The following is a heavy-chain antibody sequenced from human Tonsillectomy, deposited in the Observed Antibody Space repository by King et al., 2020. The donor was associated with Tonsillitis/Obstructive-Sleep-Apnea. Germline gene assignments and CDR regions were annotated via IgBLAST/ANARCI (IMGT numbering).Heavy chain of an antibody. D-gene: IGHD1-7*01. CDR3: ARRGYGNYPVFDS. J-gene: IGHJ4*02. CDR1: GYNFTNYW. CDR2: IYPGDSDT. Sequence: DVQLVESGPEVKKPGESLRISCQASGYNFTNYWIGWVRQMPGKGLEWIGIIYPGDSDTTYSPSFQGQVAISCDKSITTAYLGWTSLKASDTAIYYCARRGYGNYPVFDSWGQGTLVTVSS. V-gene: IGHV5-51*01.